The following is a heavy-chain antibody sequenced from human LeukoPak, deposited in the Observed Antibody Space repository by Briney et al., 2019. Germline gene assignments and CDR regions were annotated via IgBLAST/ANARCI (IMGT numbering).Heavy chain of an antibody. CDR3: ARAQGGYIYGGNFDY. J-gene: IGHJ4*02. D-gene: IGHD5-18*01. Sequence: GGSLRLSCAASGFTFSTYTMNWVRQAPGKGLEWVSSISSSTTYIYYADSLRGRFTISRDNAKNSLYLQMNSLRDEDTAVYYCARAQGGYIYGGNFDYWGQGTLVTVSS. CDR2: ISSSTTYI. CDR1: GFTFSTYT. V-gene: IGHV3-21*01.